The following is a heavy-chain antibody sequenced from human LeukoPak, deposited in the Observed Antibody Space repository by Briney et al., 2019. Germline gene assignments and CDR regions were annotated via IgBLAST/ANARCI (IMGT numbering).Heavy chain of an antibody. D-gene: IGHD2/OR15-2a*01. CDR1: GNSW. CDR2: INSDGSWT. CDR3: VSFYETY. J-gene: IGHJ4*02. Sequence: GGSLRLSCAASGNSWMHWVRQAPGQGLVWVSHINSDGSWTSYADSVKGRFTISKDNAKNTVYLQMNSLRAEDTAVYYCVSFYETYWGRGTLVAVS. V-gene: IGHV3-74*01.